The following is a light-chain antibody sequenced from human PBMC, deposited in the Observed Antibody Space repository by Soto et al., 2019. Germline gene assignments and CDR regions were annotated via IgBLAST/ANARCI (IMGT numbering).Light chain of an antibody. CDR2: DVT. Sequence: QSALTQPRSVSGSPGQSVTISCTGTSSDVGGHNYVSWYQQHPGKAPKLFIYDVTERPSGVPDRFSASKSGNTASLTISGLQAEDEADYYCSSYAGSDTMIFGGGTKLTVL. CDR1: SSDVGGHNY. V-gene: IGLV2-11*01. J-gene: IGLJ2*01. CDR3: SSYAGSDTMI.